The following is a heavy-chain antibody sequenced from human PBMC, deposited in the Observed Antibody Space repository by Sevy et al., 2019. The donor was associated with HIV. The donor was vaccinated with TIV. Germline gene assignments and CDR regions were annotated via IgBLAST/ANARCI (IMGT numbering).Heavy chain of an antibody. CDR2: FDPEDDER. V-gene: IGHV1-24*01. D-gene: IGHD3-22*01. CDR3: ATTQDYYDSSGSPFDY. J-gene: IGHJ4*02. Sequence: ASVKVSCKVSGKTLTQLAMHWVRQAPGKGLEWMGTFDPEDDERIYAQKFQGRVTMTEDRSTDTAYMELRILRSDDTAVYYCATTQDYYDSSGSPFDYWGQGTLVTVSS. CDR1: GKTLTQLA.